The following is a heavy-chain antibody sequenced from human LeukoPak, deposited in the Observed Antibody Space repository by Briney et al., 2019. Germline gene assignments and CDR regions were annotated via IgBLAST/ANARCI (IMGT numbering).Heavy chain of an antibody. CDR3: ARHFSSAWYYFYF. CDR2: ISYSGPT. V-gene: IGHV4-59*08. D-gene: IGHD6-19*01. CDR1: GGSLSIYP. J-gene: IGHJ4*02. Sequence: PSETLSLTCSVSGGSLSIYPWRWPPQPPGKGLEWIGYISYSGPTHYNPPLKSRVTISTDTSTNQCSLRLSAVTAADTAVYYCARHFSSAWYYFYFWGQGTQVTVSS.